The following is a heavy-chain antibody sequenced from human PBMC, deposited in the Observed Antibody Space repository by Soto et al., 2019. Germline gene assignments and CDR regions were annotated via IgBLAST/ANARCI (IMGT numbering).Heavy chain of an antibody. CDR3: ATGCSGGSCYSHSPDYYYYYMDV. J-gene: IGHJ6*03. Sequence: QVQLVQSGAEVKKPGASVKVSCKVSGYTLTELSMHWVRQAPGKGLEWMGGFDPEDGETIYAQKLQGRVTMTEDTSTDTAYMELSSLRSEDTAVYYCATGCSGGSCYSHSPDYYYYYMDVWGKGTTVTVSS. CDR2: FDPEDGET. D-gene: IGHD2-15*01. CDR1: GYTLTELS. V-gene: IGHV1-24*01.